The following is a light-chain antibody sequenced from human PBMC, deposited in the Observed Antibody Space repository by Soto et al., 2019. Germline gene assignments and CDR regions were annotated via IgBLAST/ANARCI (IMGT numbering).Light chain of an antibody. CDR2: DAS. CDR1: QSVSSY. CDR3: RQRSNWPDSS. V-gene: IGKV3-11*01. J-gene: IGKJ3*01. Sequence: EIVLTQSPATLSLSPGERATLSCRASQSVSSYLAWYQQKPGQAPRLLIYDASNRATGIPARFSGSGSGTDVTLTISSLKPEDFAVYYCRQRSNWPDSSFGPGNNVDIK.